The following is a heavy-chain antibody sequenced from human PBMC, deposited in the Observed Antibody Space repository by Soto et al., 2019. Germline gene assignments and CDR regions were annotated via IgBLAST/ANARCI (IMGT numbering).Heavy chain of an antibody. CDR3: ARDPIAVAGPAPYYFDS. Sequence: EVQLLQSGGRLVQPGGSLRLSCAASGFTFGSYAMSWVRQAPGRGLEWVSVINSRGDSTYYAAPVKGRFTIGRDNSKNQLYLQMNSLRAEDTAVYFCARDPIAVAGPAPYYFDSWGQGTLVTVSS. J-gene: IGHJ4*02. D-gene: IGHD6-19*01. V-gene: IGHV3-23*01. CDR2: INSRGDST. CDR1: GFTFGSYA.